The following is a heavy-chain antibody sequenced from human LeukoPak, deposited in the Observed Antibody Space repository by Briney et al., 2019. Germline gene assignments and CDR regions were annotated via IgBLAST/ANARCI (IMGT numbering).Heavy chain of an antibody. V-gene: IGHV3-21*01. CDR2: ISSSSSYI. CDR1: GFTFSSYT. CDR3: AREVAATHRTIDY. D-gene: IGHD2-15*01. J-gene: IGHJ4*02. Sequence: KAGGSLRLSCAASGFTFSSYTMNWVRQAPGKGLEWVSSISSSSSYIYYADSVKGRFTISRDNAKKSLYLQMNSLRAEDTAVYYCAREVAATHRTIDYWGQGTLVTVSS.